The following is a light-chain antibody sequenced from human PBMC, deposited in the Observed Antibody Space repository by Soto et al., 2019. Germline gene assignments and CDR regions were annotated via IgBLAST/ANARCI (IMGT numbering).Light chain of an antibody. CDR2: GAS. V-gene: IGKV3-20*01. CDR3: QQYGSSPPAYT. J-gene: IGKJ2*01. CDR1: QSVSSSY. Sequence: EIVLTQSPGTLSLSPGERATLSCRASQSVSSSYLAWYQQKPGQAPRLLIYGASSRATGIPDRFSGSGSGTDLALTISRMEPEDFAVSYCQQYGSSPPAYTFGQGTKLEIK.